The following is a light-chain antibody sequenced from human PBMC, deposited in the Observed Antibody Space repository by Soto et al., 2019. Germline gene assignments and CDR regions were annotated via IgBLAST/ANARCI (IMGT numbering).Light chain of an antibody. Sequence: EIVLTQSPATLSXXPGERATLSCRASQSVSSYLAWYQQKPGQAPRLLIYDASNRATGIPARFSXXXXXXXXXLTISSLEPEDFAVYYCQQRSNWPLTFGGGTKVEXK. CDR2: DAS. CDR1: QSVSSY. J-gene: IGKJ4*01. CDR3: QQRSNWPLT. V-gene: IGKV3-11*01.